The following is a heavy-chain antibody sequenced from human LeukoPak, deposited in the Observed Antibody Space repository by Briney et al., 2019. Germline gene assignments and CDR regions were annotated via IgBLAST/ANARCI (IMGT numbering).Heavy chain of an antibody. V-gene: IGHV3-21*01. CDR1: GFTFSSYT. D-gene: IGHD2-15*01. J-gene: IGHJ6*01. Sequence: GNLTLTCAASGFTFSSYTMNWVRQGPGQGLEWVSYISSSSSYIYYADSVKGRFTISRDNAENSLYLQMNSLRAEDTAVYYCARGSEGYCSDGRCYYGMEVWGQGTTVTVSS. CDR2: ISSSSSYI. CDR3: ARGSEGYCSDGRCYYGMEV.